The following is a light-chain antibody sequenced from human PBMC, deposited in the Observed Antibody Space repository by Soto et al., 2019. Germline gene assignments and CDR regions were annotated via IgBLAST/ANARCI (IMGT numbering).Light chain of an antibody. CDR3: HQYGNSPQT. CDR1: QSVSID. J-gene: IGKJ1*01. CDR2: GAS. Sequence: EIVMTQSPDTLSVSPGERATLSCRASQSVSIDLAWYQQTPGQAPRLLIYGASSRATGIPDRFSGSGSGTVFTLTINILEPDDFAVYYCHQYGNSPQTFGQGTKVDIK. V-gene: IGKV3-20*01.